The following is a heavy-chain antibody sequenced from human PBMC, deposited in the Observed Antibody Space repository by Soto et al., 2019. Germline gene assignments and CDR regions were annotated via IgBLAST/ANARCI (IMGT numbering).Heavy chain of an antibody. CDR1: GFTFSSYG. V-gene: IGHV3-30*18. CDR2: ISYDGSNK. J-gene: IGHJ6*02. Sequence: GGSLRLSCAASGFTFSSYGMHWVRQAPGKGLEWVAVISYDGSNKYYADSVKGRFTISRDNSKNTLYLQMNSLRAEDTAVYYCAKDLFKWIQLWSRGMDVWGQGTTVTVSS. D-gene: IGHD5-18*01. CDR3: AKDLFKWIQLWSRGMDV.